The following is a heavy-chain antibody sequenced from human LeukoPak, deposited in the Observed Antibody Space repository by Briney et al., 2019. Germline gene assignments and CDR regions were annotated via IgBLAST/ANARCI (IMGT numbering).Heavy chain of an antibody. CDR1: GVSISSSSYC. V-gene: IGHV4-39*01. CDR2: ICYSGST. Sequence: SETLSLTCTVSGVSISSSSYCWGWIRQPPGKGLEWIGSICYSGSTFYNPSLKSRVTLSVDTSKNQFSLELSTVTAADTALYYCARTENYIPEDCFDPWGQGTLVTVSS. D-gene: IGHD5-24*01. CDR3: ARTENYIPEDCFDP. J-gene: IGHJ5*02.